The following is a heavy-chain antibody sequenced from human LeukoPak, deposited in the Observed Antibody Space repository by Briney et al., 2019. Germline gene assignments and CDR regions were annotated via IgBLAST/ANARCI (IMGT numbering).Heavy chain of an antibody. V-gene: IGHV3-23*01. D-gene: IGHD6-19*01. Sequence: GGSLRLSCVASGFSFSSYAMSWVRQAPGKGLEWVSAISGSGGSTHHADSVKGRFTISRDNSKNTLYLQMKSLRAEDTAVYYCAKGHSSGWYRVFYFDYWGQGTLVTVSS. CDR1: GFSFSSYA. CDR2: ISGSGGST. CDR3: AKGHSSGWYRVFYFDY. J-gene: IGHJ4*02.